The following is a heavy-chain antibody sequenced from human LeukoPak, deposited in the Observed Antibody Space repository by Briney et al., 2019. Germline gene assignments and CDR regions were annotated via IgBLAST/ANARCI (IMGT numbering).Heavy chain of an antibody. D-gene: IGHD5-12*01. CDR3: ARDRGGYAYFDY. Sequence: PSETLSLTCTVSGGSINNYYWSWIRQRPGKGLEWVGHIYYSGTTNYNPSLKSRVTISVDTSKNQFSLKLTSVSAADTAVYYCARDRGGYAYFDYWGQGTLVTVSP. CDR2: IYYSGTT. V-gene: IGHV4-59*01. CDR1: GGSINNYY. J-gene: IGHJ4*02.